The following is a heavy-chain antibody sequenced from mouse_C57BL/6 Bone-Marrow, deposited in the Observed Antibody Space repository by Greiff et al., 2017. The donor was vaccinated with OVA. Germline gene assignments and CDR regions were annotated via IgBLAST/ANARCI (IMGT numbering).Heavy chain of an antibody. Sequence: VQLQESGAELARPGASVKLSCKASGYTFPSYGISWVKQRTGQGLEWIGEIYPRSGNTYYNEKFKGKATLTADKSSSTAYMELRSLTSEDSAVYFCARPYYYGSSYYFDYWGQGTTLTVSS. J-gene: IGHJ2*01. CDR1: GYTFPSYG. CDR2: IYPRSGNT. CDR3: ARPYYYGSSYYFDY. V-gene: IGHV1-81*01. D-gene: IGHD1-1*01.